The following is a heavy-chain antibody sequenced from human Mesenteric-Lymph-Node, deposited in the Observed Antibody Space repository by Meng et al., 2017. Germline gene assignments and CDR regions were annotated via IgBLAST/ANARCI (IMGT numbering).Heavy chain of an antibody. V-gene: IGHV5-51*01. Sequence: GESLKISCQASGYSFTTYWIAWVRQMPGKGLEWMGIIYPGDSDTRYNPSFQGHVSISADKSIGTAYLQWSSLKASDTAMYYCARDGSGTGWYSGDYWGQGTLVPSPQ. CDR3: ARDGSGTGWYSGDY. CDR2: IYPGDSDT. D-gene: IGHD6-19*01. CDR1: GYSFTTYW. J-gene: IGHJ4*02.